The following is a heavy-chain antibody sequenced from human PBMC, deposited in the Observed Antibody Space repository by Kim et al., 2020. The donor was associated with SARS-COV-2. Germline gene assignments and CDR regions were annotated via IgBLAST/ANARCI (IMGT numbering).Heavy chain of an antibody. D-gene: IGHD3-22*01. CDR1: GFTFSSYA. J-gene: IGHJ4*02. CDR3: ARDLVWDSSGYYNDY. V-gene: IGHV3-30*04. Sequence: GGSLRLSCAASGFTFSSYAMHWVRQAPGKGLEWVAVISYDGSNKYYADSVKGRFTISRDNSKNTLYLQMNSLRAEDTAVYYCARDLVWDSSGYYNDYWGQGTLVTVSS. CDR2: ISYDGSNK.